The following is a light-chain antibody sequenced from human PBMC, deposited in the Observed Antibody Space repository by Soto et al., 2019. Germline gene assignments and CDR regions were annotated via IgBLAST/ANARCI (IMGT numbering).Light chain of an antibody. CDR1: QSVSSY. Sequence: EIVLTQSPATLSLSPGERATLSCRASQSVSSYLAWYQQKPGQAPRLLIYDVSNRATGIPARFSGSGSGTDFTLTISSLEPEDFAVYYCQRRGNWSLSFGGGTKVDIK. CDR2: DVS. CDR3: QRRGNWSLS. V-gene: IGKV3-11*01. J-gene: IGKJ4*01.